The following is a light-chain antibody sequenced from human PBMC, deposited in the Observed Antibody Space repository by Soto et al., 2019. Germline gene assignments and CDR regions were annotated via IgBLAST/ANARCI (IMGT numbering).Light chain of an antibody. CDR3: QQRSSWPRT. V-gene: IGKV3-11*01. J-gene: IGKJ1*01. Sequence: EIGLTQSPATLSLSPGERATLSCRASQSVGSYLTWYQQKPGQAPRLLIYETSKRATGIPARFSGRGSGTDFPLTISSLEPEDFAGYYCQQRSSWPRTFGQGTKADI. CDR1: QSVGSY. CDR2: ETS.